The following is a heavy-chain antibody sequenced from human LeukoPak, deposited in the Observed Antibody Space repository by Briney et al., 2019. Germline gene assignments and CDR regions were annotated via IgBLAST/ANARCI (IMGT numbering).Heavy chain of an antibody. CDR2: ISNSGGST. Sequence: GGSLRLSCAASGFTVRSNYMSWVRQAPGKGLEWVSTISNSGGSTYYADSVKGRFTISRDNSKNALYVQMNSLRAEDTAIYYCAKESSSGGLDYWGQGTLVTVSS. J-gene: IGHJ4*02. D-gene: IGHD6-19*01. CDR3: AKESSSGGLDY. CDR1: GFTVRSNY. V-gene: IGHV3-23*01.